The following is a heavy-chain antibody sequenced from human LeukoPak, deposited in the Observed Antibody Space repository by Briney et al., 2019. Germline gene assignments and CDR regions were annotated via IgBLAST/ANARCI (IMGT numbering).Heavy chain of an antibody. V-gene: IGHV3-23*01. J-gene: IGHJ5*02. D-gene: IGHD2-15*01. CDR3: AKRFRRSPVVVVAATYNWFDP. CDR1: GFTFSSYA. CDR2: ISGSGGST. Sequence: PGGSLRLSCAASGFTFSSYAMSWVRQAPGKGLEWVSAISGSGGSTYYADSVKGRFTISRDNSKNTLYLQMNSLRAEDTAVYYCAKRFRRSPVVVVAATYNWFDPWSQGTLVTVSS.